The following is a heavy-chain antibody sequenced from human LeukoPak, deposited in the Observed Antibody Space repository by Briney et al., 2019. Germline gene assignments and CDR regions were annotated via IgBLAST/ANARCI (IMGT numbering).Heavy chain of an antibody. CDR3: AKQNGGSYSSGAFDI. CDR1: GFTFSSYA. D-gene: IGHD1-26*01. V-gene: IGHV3-23*01. Sequence: GGSLRLSCAASGFTFSSYAMSWVRQAPGKGLEWVSAISGSGGSTYYADSVKGRFTISRDNSKNTLYLQMNSLRAEDTALYYCAKQNGGSYSSGAFDIWGQGTMVTVSS. J-gene: IGHJ3*02. CDR2: ISGSGGST.